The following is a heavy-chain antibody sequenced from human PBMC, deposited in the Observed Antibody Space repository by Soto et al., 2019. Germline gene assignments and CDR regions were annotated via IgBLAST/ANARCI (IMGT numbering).Heavy chain of an antibody. Sequence: GGSLRLSCAASGFIFSNAWMSWVRQAPGKGLEWVGRIKSKTDGGTTDYGAAVKGRFTISRDDSKNTMYLQMDSLKTEDTAVYYCATGLSSSASGWGQGTLVTVSS. CDR1: GFIFSNAW. D-gene: IGHD6-19*01. V-gene: IGHV3-15*01. J-gene: IGHJ4*02. CDR3: ATGLSSSASG. CDR2: IKSKTDGGTT.